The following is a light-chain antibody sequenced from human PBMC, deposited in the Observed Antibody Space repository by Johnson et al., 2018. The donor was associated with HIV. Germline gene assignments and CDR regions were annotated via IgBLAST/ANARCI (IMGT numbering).Light chain of an antibody. J-gene: IGLJ1*01. CDR2: ENN. Sequence: QSVLTQPPSVSAAPGQKVTISCSGSSSNIGNNYVSWYQQLPGTAPKLLIYENNKRPSGIPDRFSGSKSGTSATLGITVLQTGDEADYYCGTWDSSLSAKYVFGTGTKVTVL. CDR3: GTWDSSLSAKYV. V-gene: IGLV1-51*02. CDR1: SSNIGNNY.